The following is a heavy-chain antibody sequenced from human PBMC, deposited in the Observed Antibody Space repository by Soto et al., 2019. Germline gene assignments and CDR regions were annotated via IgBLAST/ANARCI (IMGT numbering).Heavy chain of an antibody. Sequence: SETLSLTCAVYGGSFSGYYWIWIRQPPGKGLEWIGEINHSGSTNYNPSLKSRVTISVDTSKNQFSLKLSSVTAADTAVYYCASFSGSYYKGDYWGQGTLVTVSS. CDR1: GGSFSGYY. CDR3: ASFSGSYYKGDY. J-gene: IGHJ4*02. V-gene: IGHV4-34*01. CDR2: INHSGST. D-gene: IGHD3-10*01.